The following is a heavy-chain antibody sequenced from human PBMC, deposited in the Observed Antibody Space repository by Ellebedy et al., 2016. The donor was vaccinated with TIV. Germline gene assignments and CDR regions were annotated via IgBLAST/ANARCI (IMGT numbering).Heavy chain of an antibody. Sequence: GGSLRLSCAASGFSFSRYEMNWVRQAPGQGLEWVAFVRSDGTTKYYMDSVKGRFTISRDSSKNTLDLQMNSLRTEDTGVYYCVKGAYPVPTVMAVWGQGTMVIVSS. D-gene: IGHD3-16*01. CDR3: VKGAYPVPTVMAV. CDR1: GFSFSRYE. V-gene: IGHV3-30*02. J-gene: IGHJ6*02. CDR2: VRSDGTTK.